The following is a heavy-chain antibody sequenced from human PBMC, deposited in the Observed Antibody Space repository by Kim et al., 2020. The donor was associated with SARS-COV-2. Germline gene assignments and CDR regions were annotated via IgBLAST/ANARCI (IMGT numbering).Heavy chain of an antibody. V-gene: IGHV3-13*01. Sequence: GGSRRLSCAASGFTFSSYDMHWGRQATGKGLEWVSAIGTAGDTYYPGSVKGRFTISRENAKNSLYLQMNSLRAGDTAVYYCARAGSSSWHEAPNFDYWGQGTLVTVSS. CDR3: ARAGSSSWHEAPNFDY. J-gene: IGHJ4*02. D-gene: IGHD6-13*01. CDR1: GFTFSSYD. CDR2: IGTAGDT.